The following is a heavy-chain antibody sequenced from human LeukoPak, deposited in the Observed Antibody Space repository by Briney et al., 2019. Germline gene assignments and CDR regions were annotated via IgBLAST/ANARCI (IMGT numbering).Heavy chain of an antibody. D-gene: IGHD4-17*01. CDR1: GGSISSYY. CDR2: IYYSGST. V-gene: IGHV4-59*08. Sequence: SETLSLTCTVSGGSISSYYWSWIRQPPGKGLEWIGYIYYSGSTNYNPSLKSRVTISVDTSKNQFSLKLSSVTAADTAVYYCARLDMTTVTTLFDYWGQGTLVTVSS. J-gene: IGHJ4*02. CDR3: ARLDMTTVTTLFDY.